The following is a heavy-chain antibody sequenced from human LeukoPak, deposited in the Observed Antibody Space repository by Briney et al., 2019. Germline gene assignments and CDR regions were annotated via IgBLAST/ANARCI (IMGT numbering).Heavy chain of an antibody. J-gene: IGHJ5*02. CDR3: ARGQNRITMIVVAHNWFDP. Sequence: PSETLSLTCAVYGGSFSGYYWSWIRQPPGKGLEWIGEINHSGSTNYNPSLKSRVTISVDTSKIQFSLKLSSVTAADTAVYYCARGQNRITMIVVAHNWFDPWGQGTLVTVSS. D-gene: IGHD3-22*01. CDR2: INHSGST. CDR1: GGSFSGYY. V-gene: IGHV4-34*01.